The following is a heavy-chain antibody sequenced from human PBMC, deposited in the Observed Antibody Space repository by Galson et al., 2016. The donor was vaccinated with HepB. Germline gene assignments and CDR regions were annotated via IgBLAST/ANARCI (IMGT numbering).Heavy chain of an antibody. CDR1: EFSFSNFW. J-gene: IGHJ3*02. Sequence: SLRLSCATSEFSFSNFWMTWVRQAPGKGLGWVANIKPDGSDKYYADSVKGRFTISRDNAQSSLYLQMNTLRGEDTAVYYCARKNALDIWGQGTLVTVSS. V-gene: IGHV3-7*01. CDR3: ARKNALDI. CDR2: IKPDGSDK.